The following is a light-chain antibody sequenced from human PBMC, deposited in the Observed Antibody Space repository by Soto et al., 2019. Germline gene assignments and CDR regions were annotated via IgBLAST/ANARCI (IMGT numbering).Light chain of an antibody. CDR2: GAS. CDR1: QSVSSN. J-gene: IGKJ3*01. V-gene: IGKV3-15*01. CDR3: QQYNNWPRT. Sequence: EIVRTQCPSTLSVSPGERATLSCRASQSVSSNLAWYQQKPGQAPRLLIYGASTRATGIPARSSGSGSGTEFTLTISSLQSEDFAVYYCQQYNNWPRTFGPGTKVDIK.